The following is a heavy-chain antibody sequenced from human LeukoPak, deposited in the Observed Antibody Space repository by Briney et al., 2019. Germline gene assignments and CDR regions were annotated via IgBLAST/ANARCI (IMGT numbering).Heavy chain of an antibody. J-gene: IGHJ4*02. CDR1: GYTFTGYY. CDR2: INPNSGGT. CDR3: ARVGGTDWNGGLFDF. V-gene: IGHV1-2*02. Sequence: ASVKVSCKASGYTFTGYYMHWVRQAPGQGLEWMGWINPNSGGTNYAQKFQGRVTMTRDTSISTAYMELSRLRSDDTAVYYCARVGGTDWNGGLFDFWGQGTLVIVSS. D-gene: IGHD1-1*01.